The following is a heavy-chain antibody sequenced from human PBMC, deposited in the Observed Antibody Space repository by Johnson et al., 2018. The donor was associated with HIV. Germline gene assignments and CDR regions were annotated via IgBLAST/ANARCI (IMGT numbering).Heavy chain of an antibody. Sequence: EMQLVESGGGLVQPGGSLRLSCAASGFTFSGYWMSWVRQAPGKGLGWVANINQDGVEKYYVDSVKGRFTISRDNATNSLFLQMNIVRDEDTAVYYCVRGGAVAPSSGFDIWGQGTKVTVSS. CDR1: GFTFSGYW. V-gene: IGHV3-7*05. D-gene: IGHD6-19*01. J-gene: IGHJ3*02. CDR2: INQDGVEK. CDR3: VRGGAVAPSSGFDI.